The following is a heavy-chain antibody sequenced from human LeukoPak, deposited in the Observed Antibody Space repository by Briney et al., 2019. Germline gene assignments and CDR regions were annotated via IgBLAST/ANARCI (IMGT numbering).Heavy chain of an antibody. CDR3: AVIYGSGSYFLDY. J-gene: IGHJ4*02. V-gene: IGHV3-30*03. D-gene: IGHD3-10*01. CDR1: GFTFSNYG. Sequence: PRGSLRLSCAASGFTFSNYGMHWVRQAPGRGLEWVAVISHGGTNKYYADSVKGRFTIPRDNSKNTLYLQMNSLRAEDTAVYYCAVIYGSGSYFLDYWGQGTLVTVSS. CDR2: ISHGGTNK.